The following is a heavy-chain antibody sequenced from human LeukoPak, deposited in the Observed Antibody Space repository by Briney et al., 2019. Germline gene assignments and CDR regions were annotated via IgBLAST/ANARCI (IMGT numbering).Heavy chain of an antibody. J-gene: IGHJ3*02. D-gene: IGHD4-17*01. V-gene: IGHV3-30*04. CDR3: ARGPADYGEVVDAFDI. Sequence: GGSPRLSCAASGFTFSSYAMHWVRQAPGKGLEWVAVISYDGSNKYYADSVKGRFTISRDNSKNTLYLQMNSLRAEDTAVYYCARGPADYGEVVDAFDIWGQGTMVTVSS. CDR2: ISYDGSNK. CDR1: GFTFSSYA.